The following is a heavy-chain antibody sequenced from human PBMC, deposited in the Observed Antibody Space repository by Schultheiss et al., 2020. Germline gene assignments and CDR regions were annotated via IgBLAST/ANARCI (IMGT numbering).Heavy chain of an antibody. D-gene: IGHD3-22*01. CDR1: GFTFGDYA. V-gene: IGHV3-49*03. CDR2: IRSKAYGGTT. J-gene: IGHJ4*02. Sequence: GGSLRLSCTASGFTFGDYAMSWFRQAPGKGLEWVGFIRSKAYGGTTEYAASVKGRFTISRDDSKSIAYLQMNSLKTEDTAVYYCTIYYDSSGYIYWGQGTLVTVSS. CDR3: TIYYDSSGYIY.